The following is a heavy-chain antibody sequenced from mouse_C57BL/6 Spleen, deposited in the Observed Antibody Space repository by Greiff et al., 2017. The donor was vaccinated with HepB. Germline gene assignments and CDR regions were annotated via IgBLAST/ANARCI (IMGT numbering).Heavy chain of an antibody. D-gene: IGHD2-4*01. V-gene: IGHV1-26*01. J-gene: IGHJ3*01. CDR3: ARGCDYWFAY. CDR1: GYTFTDYY. CDR2: INPNNGGT. Sequence: EVQLQQSGPELVKPGASVKISCKASGYTFTDYYMNWVKQSHGKSLEWIGDINPNNGGTSYNQKFKGKATLTVDKYSSTAYMELRSLTSEDSAVYYCARGCDYWFAYWGQGTLVTVSA.